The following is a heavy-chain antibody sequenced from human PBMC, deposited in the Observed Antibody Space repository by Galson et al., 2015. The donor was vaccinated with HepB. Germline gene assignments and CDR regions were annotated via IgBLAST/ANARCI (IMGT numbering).Heavy chain of an antibody. CDR3: ASLYDYVWGSYRSRENFDY. D-gene: IGHD3-16*02. CDR1: GYTFTSYG. Sequence: SVKVSCKASGYTFTSYGISWVRQAPGQGLEWMGWISAYNGNTNYAQKLQGRVTMTTDTSTSTAYMELSSLRSEDTAVYYCASLYDYVWGSYRSRENFDYWGQGTLVTVSS. CDR2: ISAYNGNT. J-gene: IGHJ4*02. V-gene: IGHV1-18*01.